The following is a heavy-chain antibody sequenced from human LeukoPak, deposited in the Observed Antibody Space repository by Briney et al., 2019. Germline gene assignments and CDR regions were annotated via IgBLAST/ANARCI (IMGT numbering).Heavy chain of an antibody. J-gene: IGHJ6*03. D-gene: IGHD6-13*01. CDR1: GGSISSYC. CDR2: IYYSGST. V-gene: IGHV4-59*01. CDR3: AREFEGYSSSWSYYYYMDV. Sequence: SETLSLTCTVSGGSISSYCWSWIRQPPGKGLEWIGYIYYSGSTNYNPSLKSRVTISVDTSKNQFSLKLSSVTAADTAVYYCAREFEGYSSSWSYYYYMDVWGKGTTVTVSS.